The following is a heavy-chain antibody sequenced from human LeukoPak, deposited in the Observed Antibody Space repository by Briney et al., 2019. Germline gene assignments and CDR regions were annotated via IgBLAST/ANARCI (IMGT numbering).Heavy chain of an antibody. D-gene: IGHD4-11*01. Sequence: ASVKVSCKTSGYTFTGYYIHWVRQAPGQGLEWMGWINPNSGATTYAQKFQGRVTVTRDTSISTAYMELSRLRSDDTAVYYCTRGPSTTVTNRNYFDYWGQGTLVTVSS. J-gene: IGHJ4*02. V-gene: IGHV1-2*02. CDR2: INPNSGAT. CDR3: TRGPSTTVTNRNYFDY. CDR1: GYTFTGYY.